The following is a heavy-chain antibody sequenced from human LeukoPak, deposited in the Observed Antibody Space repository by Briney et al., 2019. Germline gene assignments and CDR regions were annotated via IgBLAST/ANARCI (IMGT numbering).Heavy chain of an antibody. CDR1: GFTFSSHS. J-gene: IGHJ3*02. V-gene: IGHV3-21*01. CDR2: ISSSSSYI. D-gene: IGHD1-26*01. Sequence: PGGSLRLSCAASGFTFSSHSMHWVRQAPGKGLEWVSSISSSSSYINYADSVKGRFTISRDNAKNSLYLQMNSLRAEDTAVYYWARGQEWELRAFDIWGQGTMVTVSS. CDR3: ARGQEWELRAFDI.